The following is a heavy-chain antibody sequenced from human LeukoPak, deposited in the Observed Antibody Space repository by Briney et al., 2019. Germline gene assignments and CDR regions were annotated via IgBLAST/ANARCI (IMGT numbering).Heavy chain of an antibody. CDR2: ISWDSGSI. D-gene: IGHD6-19*01. Sequence: GGSLRLSCGASGFTFSSYWMHWVRQAPGKGLVWVSGISWDSGSIGYADSVKGRFSISRDNAKNSLYLQMNSLRAEDTAFYYCAKDIRAHIAVAGAKAFDIWGQGTMVTVSS. CDR3: AKDIRAHIAVAGAKAFDI. V-gene: IGHV3-9*01. CDR1: GFTFSSYW. J-gene: IGHJ3*02.